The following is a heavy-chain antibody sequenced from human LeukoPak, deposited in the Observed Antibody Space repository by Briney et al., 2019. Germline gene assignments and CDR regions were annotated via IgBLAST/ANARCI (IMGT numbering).Heavy chain of an antibody. Sequence: PGRSLRLSCAASGFTFSSYSMSWVRQAPGKGLEWVSYISTSSSIIYYADSVKGRFTISRDDAKNSVSLQMNSLRAEDTAVYYCIKDMGYCSGGGCYRWFDSWGQGTLVTVSS. D-gene: IGHD2-15*01. CDR1: GFTFSSYS. CDR2: ISTSSSII. CDR3: IKDMGYCSGGGCYRWFDS. V-gene: IGHV3-48*01. J-gene: IGHJ5*01.